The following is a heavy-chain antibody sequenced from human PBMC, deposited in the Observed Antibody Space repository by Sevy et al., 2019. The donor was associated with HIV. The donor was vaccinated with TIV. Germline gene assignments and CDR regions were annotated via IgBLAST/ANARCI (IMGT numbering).Heavy chain of an antibody. Sequence: GESLKISCEGSGYSITHYWIAWVRQIPGKGLEWMGIIYPGDPAPTYSPSFQGRVTISADKSINIAYLQWIRLRASDTAIYYCARLNGFEPYSYYALDVWGQGTTVTVSS. CDR2: IYPGDPAP. CDR1: GYSITHYW. D-gene: IGHD5-12*01. CDR3: ARLNGFEPYSYYALDV. J-gene: IGHJ6*02. V-gene: IGHV5-51*01.